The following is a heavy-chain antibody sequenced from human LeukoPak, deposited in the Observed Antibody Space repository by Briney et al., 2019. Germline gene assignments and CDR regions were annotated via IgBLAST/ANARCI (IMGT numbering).Heavy chain of an antibody. Sequence: ASVKVSCKASGGTFNSYAISWVRQAPGQGLEWMGRIIPIFGIANYAQKFQGRVTITADKSTSTAYMELSSLRSEDTAVYYCARARKGPYAYYYYGMDVWGQGTTVTVSS. CDR3: ARARKGPYAYYYYGMDV. CDR2: IIPIFGIA. V-gene: IGHV1-69*04. D-gene: IGHD1-14*01. J-gene: IGHJ6*02. CDR1: GGTFNSYA.